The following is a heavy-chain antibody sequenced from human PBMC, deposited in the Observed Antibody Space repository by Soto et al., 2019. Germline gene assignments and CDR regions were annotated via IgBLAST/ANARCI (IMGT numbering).Heavy chain of an antibody. CDR2: IGAAGST. D-gene: IGHD2-8*02. CDR3: VRAVLGPGDYYYGMDV. J-gene: IGHJ6*02. Sequence: GGSMRLSCTASGFTFKNYDMHWVCQATGKGLEWLSGIGAAGSTYYPGAVNGRFTISRDNARNSLYLQMHSLSAADKAVYSCVRAVLGPGDYYYGMDVWGQGTTVTVSS. V-gene: IGHV3-13*01. CDR1: GFTFKNYD.